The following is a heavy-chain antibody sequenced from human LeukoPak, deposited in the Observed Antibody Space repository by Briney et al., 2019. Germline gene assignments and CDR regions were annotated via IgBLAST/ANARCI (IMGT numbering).Heavy chain of an antibody. CDR3: ARVGCGGLRSSTSCYFFFVKQLYYFDY. D-gene: IGHD2-2*01. J-gene: IGHJ4*02. CDR1: GYTFTGYY. V-gene: IGHV1-2*02. Sequence: ASVKVSCKASGYTFTGYYMHWVRQAPGQGLEWMGWINPNSGGTNYAQKFQGRVTMTRDTSISTAYMELSRLRSDDTAVYYCARVGCGGLRSSTSCYFFFVKQLYYFDYWGQGTLVTVSS. CDR2: INPNSGGT.